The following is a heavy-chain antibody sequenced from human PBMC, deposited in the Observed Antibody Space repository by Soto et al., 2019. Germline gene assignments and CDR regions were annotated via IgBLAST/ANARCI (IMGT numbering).Heavy chain of an antibody. CDR2: IYYSGST. CDR1: GGSISSGGYY. CDR3: ARINYYDSSGYYAFDY. V-gene: IGHV4-31*03. D-gene: IGHD3-22*01. Sequence: SETLSLTCTVSGGSISSGGYYWSWIRQHPGKGLEWIGYIYYSGSTYYNPSLKSRVTISVDTSKNQFSLKLSSVTAADTAVYYCARINYYDSSGYYAFDYWGQGTLVTVS. J-gene: IGHJ4*02.